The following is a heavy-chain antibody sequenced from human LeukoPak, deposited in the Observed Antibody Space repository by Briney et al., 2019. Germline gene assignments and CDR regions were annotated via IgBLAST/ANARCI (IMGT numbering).Heavy chain of an antibody. CDR2: ISSSSSYR. J-gene: IGHJ4*02. Sequence: GGSLRLSCAASGFTFSRSIMNGVGQAPGKGLEWVSSISSSSSYRYYADSVKGRFTISRDNAKNSLHLQMNSLRAEDTAVYYCMSYAGRSDDYWGQGNLVTVSS. CDR3: MSYAGRSDDY. V-gene: IGHV3-21*01. CDR1: GFTFSRSI. D-gene: IGHD3-16*01.